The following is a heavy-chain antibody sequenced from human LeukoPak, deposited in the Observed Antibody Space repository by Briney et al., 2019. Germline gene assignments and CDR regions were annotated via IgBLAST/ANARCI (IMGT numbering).Heavy chain of an antibody. CDR1: GFTFSSVW. V-gene: IGHV3-15*01. CDR3: TTVHGAGPVNFDY. D-gene: IGHD3-16*01. CDR2: IKSRTDGETT. J-gene: IGHJ4*02. Sequence: GGSLRLSCTASGFTFSSVWMTWVRQAPGKGLEWVGRIKSRTDGETTDYAAPVKGRFSISRDDSENTLYLQMNSLKNEDTAVYFCTTVHGAGPVNFDYWGQGSLVTVSS.